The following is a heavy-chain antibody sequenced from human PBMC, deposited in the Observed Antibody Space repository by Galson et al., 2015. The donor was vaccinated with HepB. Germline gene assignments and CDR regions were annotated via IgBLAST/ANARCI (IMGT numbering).Heavy chain of an antibody. CDR3: ARDRMARGVDYSFDY. CDR1: GFTFSRYA. D-gene: IGHD3-10*01. CDR2: ISYDANNE. V-gene: IGHV3-30*15. J-gene: IGHJ4*02. Sequence: SLRLSCAASGFTFSRYAMHWVRQAPGKGLEWVAVISYDANNEYYADSVKGRFTVSRDYSKNTLFLQMSRLRAEDTAVYYCARDRMARGVDYSFDYWGQGTLVTVSS.